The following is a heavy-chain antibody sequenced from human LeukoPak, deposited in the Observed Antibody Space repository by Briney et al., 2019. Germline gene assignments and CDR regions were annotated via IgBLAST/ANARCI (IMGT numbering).Heavy chain of an antibody. CDR2: INPGSGST. V-gene: IGHV1-2*02. J-gene: IGHJ4*02. Sequence: ASVNVSCKASGYTFTDYYIHWVRQAPGQGLEWLGWINPGSGSTSYEQKFKGRVTLTRATSISTAYIELRGLTSDDTAVYYCARSYGSGSYYRGPPDYWGQGTLVTVSS. CDR3: ARSYGSGSYYRGPPDY. D-gene: IGHD3-10*01. CDR1: GYTFTDYY.